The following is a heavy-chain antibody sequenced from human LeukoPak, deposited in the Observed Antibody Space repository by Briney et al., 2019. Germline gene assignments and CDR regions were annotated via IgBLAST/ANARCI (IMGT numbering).Heavy chain of an antibody. V-gene: IGHV3-30*18. D-gene: IGHD6-13*01. J-gene: IGHJ4*02. CDR2: ISYDGSNK. CDR1: GFSFSSYG. Sequence: PGESLRLSCAASGFSFSSYGMHWVRQAPGKGLEWVAIISYDGSNKYYADSVKGRFTISRDNSKNTLYLQMNSLRAEDTAVYYCAKGSSSWYGGSYFDYWGQGTLVTVSS. CDR3: AKGSSSWYGGSYFDY.